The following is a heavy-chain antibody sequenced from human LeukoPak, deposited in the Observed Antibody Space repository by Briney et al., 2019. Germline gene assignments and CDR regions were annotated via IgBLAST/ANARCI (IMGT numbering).Heavy chain of an antibody. D-gene: IGHD6-19*01. CDR1: GFTFSNYW. CDR2: IKEDGGGK. J-gene: IGHJ4*02. CDR3: AKDATYSSGWTDY. V-gene: IGHV3-7*03. Sequence: GGSLRLSCAASGFTFSNYWMTWVRQAPGKGLEWVAHIKEDGGGKHYVDPVKGRFTISRDNAKNSLYLQMNSLRVEDTALYYCAKDATYSSGWTDYWGQGTLVTVSS.